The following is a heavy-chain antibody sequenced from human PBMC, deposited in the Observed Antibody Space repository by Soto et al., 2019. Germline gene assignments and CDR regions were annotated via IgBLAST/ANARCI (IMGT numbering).Heavy chain of an antibody. CDR2: IIPIFGTA. CDR3: ARDRTNGPRGLDY. CDR1: GGTFSSYA. Sequence: GASVKVSCKASGGTFSSYAISWVRQAPGQGLEWMGGIIPIFGTANYAQKFQGRVTITADETTSTAYMELSSLRSEDTAVYYCARDRTNGPRGLDYWGQETLVTVPS. J-gene: IGHJ4*02. V-gene: IGHV1-69*13. D-gene: IGHD2-8*01.